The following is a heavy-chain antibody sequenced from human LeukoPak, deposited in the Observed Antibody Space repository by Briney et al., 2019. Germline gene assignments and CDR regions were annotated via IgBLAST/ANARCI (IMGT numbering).Heavy chain of an antibody. V-gene: IGHV3-20*04. J-gene: IGHJ4*02. Sequence: GGSLRLSCAASGFTFDDYGMSWVRQAPGKGLEWVSGINWNGGSTGYADSVKGRFTISRDNAKNSLYLQMNSLRAEDTAVYYCASRKQWDMIDYWGQGTLVTVSS. CDR3: ASRKQWDMIDY. D-gene: IGHD2-15*01. CDR2: INWNGGST. CDR1: GFTFDDYG.